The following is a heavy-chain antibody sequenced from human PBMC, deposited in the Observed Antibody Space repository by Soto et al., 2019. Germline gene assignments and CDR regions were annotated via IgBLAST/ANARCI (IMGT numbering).Heavy chain of an antibody. CDR2: IYSGGST. CDR3: ARDYPYYDSSGYYYREAGMDV. CDR1: GFTVSSNY. D-gene: IGHD3-22*01. Sequence: EVQLVETGGGLIQPGGSLRLSCAASGFTVSSNYMSWVRQAPGKGLEWVSVIYSGGSTYYADSVKGRFTISRDNSKKTLQLQMNSLRAEDTAVYYCARDYPYYDSSGYYYREAGMDVWGQGTTVTVSS. J-gene: IGHJ6*02. V-gene: IGHV3-53*02.